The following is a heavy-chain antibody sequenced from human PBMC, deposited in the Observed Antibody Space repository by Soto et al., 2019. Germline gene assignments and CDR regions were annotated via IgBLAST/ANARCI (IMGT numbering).Heavy chain of an antibody. V-gene: IGHV3-23*01. Sequence: EVQLLESGGGLVQPGGSLSLSCAASGFTFSSYAMTWVRQAPGKGLEWVSALSGSGGHTYYADSVKGRITISRDNSKNPLDLQMNSLRADDTAVYYCAKGRSTVGARTYYYYGMDVWGQGTTVTVSS. J-gene: IGHJ6*02. D-gene: IGHD1-26*01. CDR1: GFTFSSYA. CDR2: LSGSGGHT. CDR3: AKGRSTVGARTYYYYGMDV.